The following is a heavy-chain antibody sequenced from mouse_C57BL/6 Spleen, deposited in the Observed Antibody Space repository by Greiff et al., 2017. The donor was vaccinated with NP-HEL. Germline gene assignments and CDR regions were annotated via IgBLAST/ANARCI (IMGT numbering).Heavy chain of an antibody. CDR1: GYAFTNYL. D-gene: IGHD2-1*01. V-gene: IGHV1-54*01. CDR3: ARSEIYYGNYVAMDY. CDR2: INPGSGGT. J-gene: IGHJ4*01. Sequence: VQLVESGAELVRPGTSVKVSCKASGYAFTNYLIEWVKQRPGQGLEWIGVINPGSGGTNYNEKFKGKATLTADKSSSTAYMQLSSLTSEDSAVYFCARSEIYYGNYVAMDYWGQGTSVTVSS.